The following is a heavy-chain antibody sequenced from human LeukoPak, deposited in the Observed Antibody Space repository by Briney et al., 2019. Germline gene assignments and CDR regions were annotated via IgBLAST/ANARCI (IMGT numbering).Heavy chain of an antibody. J-gene: IGHJ4*02. CDR2: IIPIFGTA. CDR1: GGTFNSYA. D-gene: IGHD3-10*01. CDR3: ARGPTMVRGVILYYFDY. V-gene: IGHV1-69*13. Sequence: SVKVSCKASGGTFNSYAISWVRQAPGQGLEWMGGIIPIFGTANYAQKFQGRVTITADESTSTAYMELSSLRSEDTAVYYCARGPTMVRGVILYYFDYWGQGTLVTVSS.